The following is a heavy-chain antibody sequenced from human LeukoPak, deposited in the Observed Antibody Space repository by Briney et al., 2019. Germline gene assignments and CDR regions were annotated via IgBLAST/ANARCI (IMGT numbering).Heavy chain of an antibody. CDR1: GGSFSGCY. V-gene: IGHV4-34*01. Sequence: SETLSLTCAVYGGSFSGCYWSWIRQPPGKGLEWIGEINHSGSTNYNPSLKSRVTISVDTSKNQFSLKLSSVTAADTAVYYCARGPILDYWGQGTLVTVSS. D-gene: IGHD2/OR15-2a*01. CDR3: ARGPILDY. J-gene: IGHJ4*02. CDR2: INHSGST.